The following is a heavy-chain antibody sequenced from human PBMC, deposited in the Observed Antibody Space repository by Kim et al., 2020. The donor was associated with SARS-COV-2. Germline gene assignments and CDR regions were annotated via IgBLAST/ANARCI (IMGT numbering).Heavy chain of an antibody. Sequence: GESLKISCKGSGYSFTSYWIGWVRQMPGKGLEWMGIIYPGDSDTRYSPSFQGQVTISADKSISTAYLQWSSLKASDTAMYYCARRGDSYGGPSYYFDYWGEGELVTVSS. CDR2: IYPGDSDT. D-gene: IGHD5-18*01. CDR1: GYSFTSYW. J-gene: IGHJ4*02. CDR3: ARRGDSYGGPSYYFDY. V-gene: IGHV5-51*01.